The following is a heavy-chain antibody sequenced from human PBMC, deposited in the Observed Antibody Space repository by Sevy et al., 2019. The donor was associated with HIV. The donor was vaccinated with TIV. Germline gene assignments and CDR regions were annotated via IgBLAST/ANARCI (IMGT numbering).Heavy chain of an antibody. Sequence: SETLSLTCTVSGGSISSSSYYWGWIRQPPGKGLEWIGSIYYSGSTYYNPSLKSRVTISVDTSKNQLSLKLSSVTAADTAVYYCASKGGILTGYFDYWGQGTLVTVSS. D-gene: IGHD3-9*01. J-gene: IGHJ4*02. CDR1: GGSISSSSYY. CDR3: ASKGGILTGYFDY. V-gene: IGHV4-39*01. CDR2: IYYSGST.